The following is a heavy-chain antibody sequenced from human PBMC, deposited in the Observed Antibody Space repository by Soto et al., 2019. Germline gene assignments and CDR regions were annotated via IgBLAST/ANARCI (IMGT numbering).Heavy chain of an antibody. J-gene: IGHJ4*02. CDR1: GYTFTSYA. CDR2: INAGNGNT. D-gene: IGHD3-22*01. V-gene: IGHV1-3*01. CDR3: ARVGYYYDSSGYYSPDY. Sequence: ASVKVSCKASGYTFTSYAMHWGRQAPGQRLEWMGWINAGNGNTKYSQKFQGRVTITRDTSASTAYMELSSLRSEGTAVYYCARVGYYYDSSGYYSPDYWGQGTLVTVSS.